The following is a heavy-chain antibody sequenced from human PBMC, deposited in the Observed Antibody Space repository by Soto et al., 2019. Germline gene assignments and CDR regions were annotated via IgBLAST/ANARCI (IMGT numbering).Heavy chain of an antibody. D-gene: IGHD2-2*01. V-gene: IGHV5-51*01. Sequence: GESLKISCKGSGYSFTSYWIGWVRQVPGKGLEWMGIIYPGDSDPRYSPSFQGQVTISADKSISTAYLQWSSLKASDTAMYYCARTSTYNWFDPWGQGTLVTVSS. CDR3: ARTSTYNWFDP. J-gene: IGHJ5*01. CDR2: IYPGDSDP. CDR1: GYSFTSYW.